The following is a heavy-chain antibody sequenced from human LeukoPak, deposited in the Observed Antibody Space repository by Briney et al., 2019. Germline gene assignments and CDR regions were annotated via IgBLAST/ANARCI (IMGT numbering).Heavy chain of an antibody. D-gene: IGHD3-10*01. CDR1: GFSFSDYS. V-gene: IGHV3-48*01. CDR3: AKDRTPYSRSGGYYLGAFDI. Sequence: HPGGSLRLSCAASGFSFSDYSMNWVRQAPGKGLEWVSYISRSSSPIYYADSVKGRFTISRDNAKNSLYLQMNSLRAEDTAVYYCAKDRTPYSRSGGYYLGAFDIWGHGTLVTVSS. J-gene: IGHJ3*02. CDR2: ISRSSSPI.